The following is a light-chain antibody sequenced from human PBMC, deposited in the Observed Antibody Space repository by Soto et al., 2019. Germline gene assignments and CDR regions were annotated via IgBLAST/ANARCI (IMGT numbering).Light chain of an antibody. J-gene: IGLJ2*01. CDR2: SDD. CDR3: AAWDDSLNGPV. Sequence: QSVLIQPPSASGTPGQRVTISCSGSNSNIGSYSVNWYRHLPGTAPKLLVFSDDQRPSGVPDRFSGSKSGPSASLAISGLQSEDEADYYCAAWDDSLNGPVFGGGTKVTVL. V-gene: IGLV1-44*01. CDR1: NSNIGSYS.